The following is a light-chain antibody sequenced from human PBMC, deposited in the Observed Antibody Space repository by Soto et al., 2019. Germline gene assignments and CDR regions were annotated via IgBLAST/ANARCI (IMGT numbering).Light chain of an antibody. CDR2: AAS. CDR3: QQLTSYQFT. V-gene: IGKV1-9*01. J-gene: IGKJ3*01. Sequence: DIQLTQSPSFLSASVGDRVTITCRASQGISSYLAWYQQKPGTAPKLLIYAASTLQSGVPSRFSGSGSGTEFALTSRRLQPEDFAAYYCQQLTSYQFTLGPGDKLAIK. CDR1: QGISSY.